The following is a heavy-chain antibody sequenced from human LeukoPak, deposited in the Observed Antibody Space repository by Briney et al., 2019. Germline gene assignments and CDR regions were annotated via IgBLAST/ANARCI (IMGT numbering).Heavy chain of an antibody. D-gene: IGHD3-22*01. CDR2: ISSSSSTI. CDR1: GFTFSSYS. J-gene: IGHJ4*02. V-gene: IGHV3-48*01. CDR3: ARGGEVVVAPAFPFDH. Sequence: GGSLRLSCAASGFTFSSYSMNWVRQAPGKGLEWVSYISSSSSTIYYADSVKGRFTISRDNAKNSLYLQMNSLRAEDTAVYYCARGGEVVVAPAFPFDHWGQGTLVTVSS.